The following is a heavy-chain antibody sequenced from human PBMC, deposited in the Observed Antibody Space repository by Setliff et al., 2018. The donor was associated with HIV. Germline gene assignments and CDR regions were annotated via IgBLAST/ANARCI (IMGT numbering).Heavy chain of an antibody. Sequence: PGESLKISCKGSGFSFTNYWVGWVRQMPGKGLEWMGIIYPIDFDTKYSPSFWGRVTISVDKSISTAYLHWSSLKASDTAIYYCARHRGVSATYRRYYYYMDVWGKGTTVTVSS. CDR1: GFSFTNYW. V-gene: IGHV5-51*01. CDR2: IYPIDFDT. J-gene: IGHJ6*03. CDR3: ARHRGVSATYRRYYYYMDV. D-gene: IGHD1-26*01.